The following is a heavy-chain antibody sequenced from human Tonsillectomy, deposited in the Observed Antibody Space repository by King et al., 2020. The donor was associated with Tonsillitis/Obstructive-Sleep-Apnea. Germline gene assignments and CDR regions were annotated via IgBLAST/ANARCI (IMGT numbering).Heavy chain of an antibody. V-gene: IGHV3-30*04. Sequence: VQLVESGGGVVQPGRSLRLSCAASGFTFSSXAMHWVRQAPGKGLEWVAVISYDGTNKYYADSMKGRFTISRDNSKNTLYLQMNSLRAEDTAVYYCAXXGXXXQQXXYYXXXWGXGXLVTVS. CDR2: ISYDGTNK. D-gene: IGHD6-13*01. CDR1: GFTFSSXA. J-gene: IGHJ4*01. CDR3: AXXGXXXQQXXYYXXX.